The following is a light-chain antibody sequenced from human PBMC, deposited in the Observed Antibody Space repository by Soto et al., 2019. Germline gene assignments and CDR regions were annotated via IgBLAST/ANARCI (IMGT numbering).Light chain of an antibody. CDR1: SSDVGSYNF. J-gene: IGLJ3*02. CDR3: CSYAGSSTFDWV. V-gene: IGLV2-23*03. Sequence: QSALTQPASVSGSPGQSITISCTGTSSDVGSYNFVSWYQQHPGKAPKLMIYEGSKRPSGVSNRFSGSKSGNTASLTISGLQAEDEADYYCCSYAGSSTFDWVFGGGIKLPVL. CDR2: EGS.